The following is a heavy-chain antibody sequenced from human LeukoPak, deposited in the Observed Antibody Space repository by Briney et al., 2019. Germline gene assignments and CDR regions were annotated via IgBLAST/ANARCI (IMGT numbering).Heavy chain of an antibody. Sequence: GGSLRLSCIASGLTFSVYSINWVRHAPGKGLEWVSSITSSSSYIYYADSVKGRFTISRDNAKNSLYLQMNSLRAEDTAVYYCARDPYSGSYSAYYYYYMDVWGKGTTVTVSS. CDR3: ARDPYSGSYSAYYYYYMDV. CDR1: GLTFSVYS. J-gene: IGHJ6*03. CDR2: ITSSSSYI. D-gene: IGHD1-26*01. V-gene: IGHV3-21*01.